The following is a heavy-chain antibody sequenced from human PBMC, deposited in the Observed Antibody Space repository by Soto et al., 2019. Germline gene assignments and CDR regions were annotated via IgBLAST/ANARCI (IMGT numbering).Heavy chain of an antibody. J-gene: IGHJ6*02. D-gene: IGHD2-21*02. CDR2: IIPILGIA. CDR3: ARLVVTATYGMDV. Sequence: QVQLVQSGAEVKKPGSSMKVSCKASGGTFSSYTISWVRQAPGQGLEWMGRIIPILGIANYAQKFQGRVTITADKSTSTAYMELSSLRSEDTAVYYCARLVVTATYGMDVWGQGTTVTVSS. CDR1: GGTFSSYT. V-gene: IGHV1-69*02.